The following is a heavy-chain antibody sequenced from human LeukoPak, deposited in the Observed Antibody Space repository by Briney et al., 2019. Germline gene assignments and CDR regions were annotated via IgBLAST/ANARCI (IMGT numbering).Heavy chain of an antibody. CDR2: ISTDGSRP. J-gene: IGHJ4*02. CDR1: GFTFSSHW. Sequence: GESLRLSCAASGFTFSSHWMHWVRQAPGKGLVWVSGISTDGSRPRYADSVNGRFTISRDNAKNTLYLQMNSLRAEDTAVYFCVRDGQGSTPLDYWGQGTLVTVSS. D-gene: IGHD2-15*01. V-gene: IGHV3-74*01. CDR3: VRDGQGSTPLDY.